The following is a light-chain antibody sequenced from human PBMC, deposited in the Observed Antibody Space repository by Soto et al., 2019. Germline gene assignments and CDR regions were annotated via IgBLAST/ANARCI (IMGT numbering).Light chain of an antibody. V-gene: IGLV2-14*01. J-gene: IGLJ1*01. CDR1: SSDVGGFNY. CDR3: SSATRSSTYV. CDR2: EVA. Sequence: QSVLTQPASVSGSPGQSITISCVGTSSDVGGFNYVSWYQQHPGKAPKLMIYEVANRPSGVSNRFSGSKSGNTASLTISGLQADDEADYYCSSATRSSTYVFGTGTKVTAL.